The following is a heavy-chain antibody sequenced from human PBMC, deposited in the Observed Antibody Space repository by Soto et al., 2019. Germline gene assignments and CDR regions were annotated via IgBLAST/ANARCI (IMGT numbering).Heavy chain of an antibody. CDR1: GFSFSTSW. CDR2: INQDGSET. J-gene: IGHJ4*02. D-gene: IGHD5-18*01. V-gene: IGHV3-7*03. CDR3: ARDTLWNTAMGVFDH. Sequence: EAQLVASGGGLVQPGGSLRLSCVVSGFSFSTSWMGWVRQAPGNGLEWVATINQDGSETHYVDSVKGRFTISRDSAMNSVSLQMNSLRAEDTAVYYCARDTLWNTAMGVFDHWGQGTLVTVSS.